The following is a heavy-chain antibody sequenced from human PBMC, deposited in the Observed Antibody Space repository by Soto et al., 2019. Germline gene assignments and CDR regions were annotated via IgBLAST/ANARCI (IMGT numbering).Heavy chain of an antibody. D-gene: IGHD1-26*01. V-gene: IGHV3-66*01. J-gene: IGHJ3*01. CDR3: ARRWG. Sequence: EVQLVESGGGLVQPGGSLRLSCAASGFIVSSNYMSSVRQAPGKGPEWVALMYSGGTTHYAESVKGRFTISRDQSKNTLYLQMNSLRAEDTAVYYSARRWGWGHGTMVTVSS. CDR2: MYSGGTT. CDR1: GFIVSSNY.